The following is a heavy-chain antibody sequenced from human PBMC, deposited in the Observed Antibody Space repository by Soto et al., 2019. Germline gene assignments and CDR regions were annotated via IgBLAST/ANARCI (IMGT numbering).Heavy chain of an antibody. CDR3: ARVYSYGTTYYYYYGMDV. V-gene: IGHV4-59*01. CDR2: IYYSGST. Sequence: SETLSLTCTVSGGAISGYYWSWIRQPPGKGLEWIGYIYYSGSTNYNPSLKSRVTISVDTSKNQFSLKLSSVTAADTAVYYCARVYSYGTTYYYYYGMDVWGQGTTVTVSS. CDR1: GGAISGYY. D-gene: IGHD5-18*01. J-gene: IGHJ6*02.